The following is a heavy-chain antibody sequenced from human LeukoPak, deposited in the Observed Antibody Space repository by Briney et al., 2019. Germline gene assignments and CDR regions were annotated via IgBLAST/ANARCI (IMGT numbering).Heavy chain of an antibody. CDR2: IYPGDSDT. CDR1: GYSFASYW. V-gene: IGHV5-51*01. J-gene: IGHJ5*02. CDR3: ARHHKEGRTNWFDP. Sequence: GESLQISCKGSGYSFASYWIGWVRQMPGKCLEWMGIIYPGDSDTRYSPSFQGQVTISADKSISTAYLQWSSLKASDTAMYYCARHHKEGRTNWFDPWGQGTLVTVSS.